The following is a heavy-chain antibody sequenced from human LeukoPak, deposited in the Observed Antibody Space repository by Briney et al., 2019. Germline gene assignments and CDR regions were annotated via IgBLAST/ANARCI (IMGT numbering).Heavy chain of an antibody. D-gene: IGHD2-2*01. CDR3: ARDGADCSSTSCYD. CDR1: GYTFTGYY. V-gene: IGHV1-69*13. CDR2: IIPIFGTA. J-gene: IGHJ4*02. Sequence: SVKVSCKASGYTFTGYYMHWVRQAPGQGLEWMGGIIPIFGTANYAQKFQGRVTITADESTSTAYMELSSLRSEDTAVYYCARDGADCSSTSCYDWGQGTLVTVSS.